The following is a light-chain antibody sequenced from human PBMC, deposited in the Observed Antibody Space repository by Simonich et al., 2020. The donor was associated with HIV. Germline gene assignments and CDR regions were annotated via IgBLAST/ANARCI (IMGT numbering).Light chain of an antibody. V-gene: IGLV6-57*03. CDR1: SGSIASNY. J-gene: IGLJ2*01. CDR2: EDN. CDR3: QSYDSSNHVI. Sequence: NFMLTQPHSVSESPGKKVTISCSRSSGSIASNYGQWYQQRPGSAPTTVIYEDNQRPSGVSERFSGSIDSSSNSAPLTISGLKTEDEADYYCQSYDSSNHVIFGGGTKLTVL.